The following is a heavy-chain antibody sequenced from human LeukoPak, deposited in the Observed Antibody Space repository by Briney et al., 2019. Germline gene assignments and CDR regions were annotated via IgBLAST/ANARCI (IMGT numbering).Heavy chain of an antibody. Sequence: PSETLSLTCTVSGGSVSSGSYYWSWIRQPPGKGLEWIGYIYYSGTTNYNPSLKSRVTISVDTSRNQFSLKLRSVTAADTAVYYCARDPLYFDWLLGTDYQSYAMDVWGQGTSVTVSS. J-gene: IGHJ6*02. V-gene: IGHV4-61*01. CDR3: ARDPLYFDWLLGTDYQSYAMDV. D-gene: IGHD3-9*01. CDR2: IYYSGTT. CDR1: GGSVSSGSYY.